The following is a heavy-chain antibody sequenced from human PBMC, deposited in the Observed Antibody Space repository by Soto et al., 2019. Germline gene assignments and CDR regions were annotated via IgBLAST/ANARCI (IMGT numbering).Heavy chain of an antibody. CDR1: GYTFSSYG. J-gene: IGHJ4*02. CDR3: ARVEIAVAGTSGYFDY. D-gene: IGHD6-19*01. Sequence: GGSLRLSCAASGYTFSSYGMHWVRQAPGKGLEWVAVIWYDGSNKYYADSVKGRFTISRDNSKNTLYLQMNSLRAEDTAVYYCARVEIAVAGTSGYFDYWGQGTLVTVSS. V-gene: IGHV3-33*01. CDR2: IWYDGSNK.